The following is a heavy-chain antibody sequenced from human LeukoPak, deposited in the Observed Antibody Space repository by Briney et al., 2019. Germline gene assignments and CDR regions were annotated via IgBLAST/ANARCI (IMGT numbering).Heavy chain of an antibody. V-gene: IGHV3-30-3*01. CDR2: ISYDGSNK. CDR3: ARDVSSGWIPYYYYYGMDV. CDR1: GFTFSSYA. J-gene: IGHJ6*02. D-gene: IGHD6-19*01. Sequence: GGSLRPSCAASGFTFSSYAMHWVRQAPGKGLEWVAVISYDGSNKYYADSVKGRFTISRDNSKNTLYLQMNSLRAEDTAVYYCARDVSSGWIPYYYYYGMDVWGQGTTVTVSS.